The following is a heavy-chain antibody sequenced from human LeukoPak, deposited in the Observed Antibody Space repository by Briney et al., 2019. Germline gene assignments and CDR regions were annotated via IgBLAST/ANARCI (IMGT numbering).Heavy chain of an antibody. CDR2: IYYSGST. CDR3: ARVQGGNSKYWYFDL. D-gene: IGHD4-23*01. V-gene: IGHV4-31*03. CDR1: GGSISSGGYY. J-gene: IGHJ2*01. Sequence: SETLSLTCTVSGGSISSGGYYWSWIRQHPGQGLEWIGYIYYSGSTYYNPSLKSRVTVSVDTSKNQFSLKLSSVTAADTAVYYCARVQGGNSKYWYFDLWGRGTLVTVSS.